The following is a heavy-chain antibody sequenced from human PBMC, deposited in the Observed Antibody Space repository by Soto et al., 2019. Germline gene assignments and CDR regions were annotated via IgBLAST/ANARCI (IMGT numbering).Heavy chain of an antibody. V-gene: IGHV1-69*13. CDR2: IIPIFGTA. CDR3: AIDWESCSGASCYLS. D-gene: IGHD2-15*01. J-gene: IGHJ5*02. Sequence: SVKLCCKASGGTFSSYAISWVRQAPGQGLEWMGGIIPIFGTANYAQKFQGRVTITADESTSTAYMELSSLRSEDTAVYYCAIDWESCSGASCYLSWGQGPRVTVSA. CDR1: GGTFSSYA.